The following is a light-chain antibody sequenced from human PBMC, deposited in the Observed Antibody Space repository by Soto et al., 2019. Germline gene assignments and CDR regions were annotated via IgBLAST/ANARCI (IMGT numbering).Light chain of an antibody. CDR2: AAS. CDR3: QQFNSYSLT. J-gene: IGKJ4*01. V-gene: IGKV1-9*01. Sequence: DIPLTQSPSFLSASVGDRVTITCRASQGISKYLAWYQQQPGKAPKLLIYAASTLRDGVSSRFSGSASGTEFTLTISSLQPDDLATYYCQQFNSYSLTFGGGTKVEI. CDR1: QGISKY.